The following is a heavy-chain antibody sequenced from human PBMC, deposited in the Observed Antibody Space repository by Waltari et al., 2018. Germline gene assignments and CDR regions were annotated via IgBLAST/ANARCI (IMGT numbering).Heavy chain of an antibody. Sequence: QVQLQESGPGLVKPSETLSLTCAVSGYSISSGYYWGWIRQPPGKGLEWIGSIYHSGSTYYNPSLKSRVTISVDTSKNQFSRKLSSVTAADTAVYYCARAPYSNQPFDYWGQGTLVTVSS. CDR3: ARAPYSNQPFDY. D-gene: IGHD4-4*01. CDR1: GYSISSGYY. J-gene: IGHJ4*02. V-gene: IGHV4-38-2*01. CDR2: IYHSGST.